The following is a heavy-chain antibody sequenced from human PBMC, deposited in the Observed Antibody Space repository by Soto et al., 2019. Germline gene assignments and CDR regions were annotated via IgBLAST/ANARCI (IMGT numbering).Heavy chain of an antibody. J-gene: IGHJ3*02. D-gene: IGHD6-13*01. CDR2: ISGSGGST. CDR3: AKIPHSSSWYLDAFDI. CDR1: GFTFSRYA. Sequence: EVQLLESGGGLVQPGGSLRLSCAASGFTFSRYALSWVRQAPGKGLEWVSAISGSGGSTYYVDAVKGRFTISRDNSKNTLYLHMNSLRAEDTAVYYCAKIPHSSSWYLDAFDIWGQGTRVTVSS. V-gene: IGHV3-23*01.